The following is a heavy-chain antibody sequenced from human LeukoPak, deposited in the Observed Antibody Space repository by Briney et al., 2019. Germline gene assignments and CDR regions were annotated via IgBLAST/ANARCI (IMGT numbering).Heavy chain of an antibody. CDR1: GFTFSAYS. D-gene: IGHD3-9*01. Sequence: GGSLRLSCAASGFTFSAYSMNWVRQAPGKGLEWISYIGISSGNTKYADSVKGRFTISRDNSKNTLYLQMNSLRAEDTAVYYCAREETGYPNWFDPWGQGTLVTVSS. J-gene: IGHJ5*02. CDR2: IGISSGNT. V-gene: IGHV3-48*01. CDR3: AREETGYPNWFDP.